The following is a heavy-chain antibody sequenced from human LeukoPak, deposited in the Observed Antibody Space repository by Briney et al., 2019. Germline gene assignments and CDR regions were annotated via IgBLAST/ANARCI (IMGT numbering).Heavy chain of an antibody. J-gene: IGHJ5*02. CDR3: ARDAIRWSRDNWFDP. D-gene: IGHD4-23*01. CDR1: GDTFTSYG. Sequence: ASVKVSCKASGDTFTSYGISWVRQAPGQGLEWMGWISAYNGNTNYAQKLQGRVTMTTDTSTSTAYMELRSLRSDDTAVYYCARDAIRWSRDNWFDPWGQGTLVTVSS. CDR2: ISAYNGNT. V-gene: IGHV1-18*01.